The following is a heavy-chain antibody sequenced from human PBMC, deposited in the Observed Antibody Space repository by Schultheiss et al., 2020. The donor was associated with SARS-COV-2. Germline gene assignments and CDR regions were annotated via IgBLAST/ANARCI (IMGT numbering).Heavy chain of an antibody. CDR3: ARSGNGWLAPPTPYYYYYMDV. Sequence: GESLKISCAASGFTFSNAWMSWVRQAPGKGLEWVSYISSSSSTIYYADSVKGRFTISRDNAKNSLYLQMNSLRDEDTAVYYCARSGNGWLAPPTPYYYYYMDVWGKGTTVTVSS. D-gene: IGHD6-19*01. CDR2: ISSSSSTI. V-gene: IGHV3-48*02. CDR1: GFTFSNAW. J-gene: IGHJ6*03.